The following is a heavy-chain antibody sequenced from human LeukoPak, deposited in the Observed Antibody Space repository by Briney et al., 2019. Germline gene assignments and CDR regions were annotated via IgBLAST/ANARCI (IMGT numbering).Heavy chain of an antibody. V-gene: IGHV4-34*01. CDR1: GGSFSGYY. Sequence: SETLSLTCAVYGGSFSGYYWSWIRQPPGKGLEWIGEINHSGSTNYNPSLKSRVTISVDTSKNQFSLKLSSVTAADTAVYYCARVGIAARPRSWFDPWGQGTLVTVSS. CDR3: ARVGIAARPRSWFDP. CDR2: INHSGST. J-gene: IGHJ5*02. D-gene: IGHD6-6*01.